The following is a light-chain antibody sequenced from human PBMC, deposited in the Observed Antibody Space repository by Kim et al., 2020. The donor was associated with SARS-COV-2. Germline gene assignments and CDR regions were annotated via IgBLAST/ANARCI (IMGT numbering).Light chain of an antibody. V-gene: IGLV4-60*03. Sequence: QLVLTQSSSASASLGSSVKLTCTLTSGHSNYFIAWHQQQPGKAPRFLMKVEGSGSYNKGGGVPDRFSGSRSGADRYLIISNLQSEDEADYYCETWDSNIQVFGGGTQLT. CDR1: SGHSNYF. J-gene: IGLJ3*02. CDR2: VEGSGSY. CDR3: ETWDSNIQV.